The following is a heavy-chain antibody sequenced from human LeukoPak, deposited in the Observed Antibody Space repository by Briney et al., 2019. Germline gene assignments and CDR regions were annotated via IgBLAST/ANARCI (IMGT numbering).Heavy chain of an antibody. CDR1: GFTFSSYP. J-gene: IGHJ4*02. CDR2: ISDTDGSA. V-gene: IGHV3-23*01. Sequence: PGGSLRLSCAASGFTFSSYPMNWVRQAPGKGLEWVSGISDTDGSAWYADSVKGRFTISRDNSKNTLYLQMNSLRVEDTAVYYCASPPTVVVVYWGQGTLVTVSS. D-gene: IGHD4-17*01. CDR3: ASPPTVVVVY.